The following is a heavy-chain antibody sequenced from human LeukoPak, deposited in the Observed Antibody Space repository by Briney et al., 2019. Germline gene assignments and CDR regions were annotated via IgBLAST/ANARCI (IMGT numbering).Heavy chain of an antibody. CDR3: SRLGSGSYDDGFDI. Sequence: GGSLRLSCAASGFTFSSYDMHWVRQATGKGLEWVSAIGTAGDTYYSGSVKGRFTISRENAKNSLYLQMNSLRGGDTAVVYCSRLGSGSYDDGFDIWGQGTMVTVSS. CDR1: GFTFSSYD. V-gene: IGHV3-13*01. D-gene: IGHD1-26*01. CDR2: IGTAGDT. J-gene: IGHJ3*02.